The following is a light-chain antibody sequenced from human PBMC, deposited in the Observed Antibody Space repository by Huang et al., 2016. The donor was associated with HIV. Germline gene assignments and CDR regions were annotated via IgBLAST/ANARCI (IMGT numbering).Light chain of an antibody. CDR1: QDIKNS. Sequence: DIQMTQSPSSLSASVGDRVTITCQASQDIKNSLNWYQQKPGKAPNLLIYDASNLKTGVLSRFRGSGSGTDFTFTISSLQHEDIATYYCQQYDDVPLTFGPGTKVNLK. V-gene: IGKV1-33*01. CDR2: DAS. J-gene: IGKJ3*01. CDR3: QQYDDVPLT.